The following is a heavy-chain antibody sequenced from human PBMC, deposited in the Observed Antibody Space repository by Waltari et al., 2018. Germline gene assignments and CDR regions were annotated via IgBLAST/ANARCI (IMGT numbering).Heavy chain of an antibody. J-gene: IGHJ5*02. D-gene: IGHD3-10*01. CDR2: ITWNSGSI. V-gene: IGHV3-9*01. CDR1: GFKFEDLP. Sequence: EVQIVESGGGLVQPGRSLRLSFAASGFKFEDLPMPWVRQAPGKGLEWVSGITWNSGSIDDADCVKGRFTISRDNAKNSLYLQMNSLRAEDTAFYYCAKDVGVRGTKFVGDLWGQGTLVTVSS. CDR3: AKDVGVRGTKFVGDL.